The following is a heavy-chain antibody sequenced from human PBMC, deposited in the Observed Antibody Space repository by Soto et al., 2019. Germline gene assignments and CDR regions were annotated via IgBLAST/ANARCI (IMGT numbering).Heavy chain of an antibody. CDR1: GGTFSSYA. D-gene: IGHD2-15*01. CDR2: IIPIFVTA. V-gene: IGHV1-69*06. Sequence: QVQLVQSGAEVQKPGSSVKVSCKASGGTFSSYAISWVRQAPGQGLGWMGGIIPIFVTANYAQKFQGRVTITADKSTSTAYMELSSLRSEDTAVYYCARCCSGGSWDWYFDLWGRGTLVTVSS. J-gene: IGHJ2*01. CDR3: ARCCSGGSWDWYFDL.